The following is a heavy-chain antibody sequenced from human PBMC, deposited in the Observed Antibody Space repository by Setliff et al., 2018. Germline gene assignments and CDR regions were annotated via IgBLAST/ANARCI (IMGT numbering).Heavy chain of an antibody. D-gene: IGHD6-19*01. CDR1: GFTFNNYW. CDR3: VPQGPGYGNGWWTNWFDP. CDR2: INKDGSER. V-gene: IGHV3-7*03. Sequence: GGSLRLSCAASGFTFNNYWMNWVRQAPGKGLEWVTNINKDGSERNYVDSVKGRFTISRDNAKNSVYLQMNSLRADDTAVYYCVPQGPGYGNGWWTNWFDPWGQGTLVTVSS. J-gene: IGHJ5*02.